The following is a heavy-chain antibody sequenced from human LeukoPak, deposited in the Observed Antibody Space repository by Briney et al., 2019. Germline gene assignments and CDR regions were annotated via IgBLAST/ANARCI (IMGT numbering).Heavy chain of an antibody. Sequence: GGSLRLSSAASGFTFSIYSMNWVRQAQGKGLEWVSSISSSSYIYYAESVKGRFTISRDNAKNSLYLQMNSLRAEDTAVYYCAREAVVVVAARSFDYRGQGTLVTVSS. J-gene: IGHJ4*02. V-gene: IGHV3-21*01. CDR1: GFTFSIYS. CDR2: ISSSSYI. D-gene: IGHD2-15*01. CDR3: AREAVVVVAARSFDY.